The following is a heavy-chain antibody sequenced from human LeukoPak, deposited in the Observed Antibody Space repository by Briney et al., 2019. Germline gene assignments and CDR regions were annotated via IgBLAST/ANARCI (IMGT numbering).Heavy chain of an antibody. CDR1: GGTFSSYA. D-gene: IGHD3-22*01. CDR3: ARDRENDSSGSVLRGFDP. Sequence: ASVKVSCKASGGTFSSYAISWVRQAPGQGLEWMGGIIPIFGTANYAQKFQGRVTITADKSTSTAYMELSSLRSEDTAVYYCARDRENDSSGSVLRGFDPWGQGTLVTVSS. CDR2: IIPIFGTA. J-gene: IGHJ5*02. V-gene: IGHV1-69*06.